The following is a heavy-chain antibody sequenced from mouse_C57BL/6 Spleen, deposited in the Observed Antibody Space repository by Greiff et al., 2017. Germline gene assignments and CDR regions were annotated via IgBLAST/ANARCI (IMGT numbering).Heavy chain of an antibody. V-gene: IGHV7-3*01. CDR1: GFTFTDYY. D-gene: IGHD6-1*01. Sequence: DVMLVESGGGLVQPGGSLSLSCAASGFTFTDYYMSWVRQPPGKALEWLGFIRNKANGYTTEYSASVKGRFTISRDNSQSILYLQMNALRAEDSATYYCARSSPSFDDWGQGTTLTVSS. CDR2: IRNKANGYTT. J-gene: IGHJ2*01. CDR3: ARSSPSFDD.